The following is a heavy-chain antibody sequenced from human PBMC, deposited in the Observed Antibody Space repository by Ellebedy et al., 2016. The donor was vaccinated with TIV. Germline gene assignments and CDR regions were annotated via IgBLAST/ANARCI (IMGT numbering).Heavy chain of an antibody. CDR2: GRHKRRGYTT. J-gene: IGHJ4*02. D-gene: IGHD3-22*01. V-gene: IGHV3-72*01. CDR1: GITISDYH. Sequence: GESPKISCAASGITISDYHMDRARQAPGKGLERIGRGRHKRRGYTTEYAAFVKGRFTVSSDYSKSSLYLQMNSLKIEDTAVYYCAASSDGNIFDYWGQGILVTVSS. CDR3: AASSDGNIFDY.